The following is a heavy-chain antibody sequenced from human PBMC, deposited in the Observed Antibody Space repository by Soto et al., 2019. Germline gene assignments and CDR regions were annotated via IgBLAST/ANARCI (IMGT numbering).Heavy chain of an antibody. CDR1: GFTFSSYS. D-gene: IGHD5-18*01. CDR2: ISSSSSTI. J-gene: IGHJ3*02. V-gene: IGHV3-48*02. CDR3: ARAVDTAMVDAFDI. Sequence: GGSLRLSCAASGFTFSSYSMNWVRQAPGKGLEWVSYISSSSSTIYYADSVKGRCTISRDNAKNSLYLQMNLLRDEDAAVYFCARAVDTAMVDAFDIWGQGTMVTVSS.